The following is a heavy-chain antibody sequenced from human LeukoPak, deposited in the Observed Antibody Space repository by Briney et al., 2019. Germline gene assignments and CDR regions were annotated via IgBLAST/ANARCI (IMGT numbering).Heavy chain of an antibody. CDR3: ARQDSSGYAFDI. CDR2: INPNSGGT. CDR1: GYTFTGYY. D-gene: IGHD3-22*01. V-gene: IGHV1-2*02. Sequence: ASVKVSCKASGYTFTGYYMHWVRQAPGQGLEWMGWINPNSGGTNYAQKFQGRVTMTRDTSISTAYMELSRLRSDDTAVYYCARQDSSGYAFDIWGQGTMVTVSS. J-gene: IGHJ3*02.